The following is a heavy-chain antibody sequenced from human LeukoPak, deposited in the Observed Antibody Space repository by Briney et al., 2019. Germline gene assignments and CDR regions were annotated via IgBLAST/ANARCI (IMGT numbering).Heavy chain of an antibody. CDR3: ARHLARWELDDYYYYYMDV. V-gene: IGHV4-39*01. D-gene: IGHD1-26*01. CDR1: GGSISSSSYY. Sequence: SETLSLTCTVSGGSISSSSYYWGWIRQPPGKGLEWIGSIYYSGSTYYNPSLKSRVTISVDTSKNQFSLKLSSVTAADTAVYYCARHLARWELDDYYYYYMDVWGKGTTVTVSS. J-gene: IGHJ6*03. CDR2: IYYSGST.